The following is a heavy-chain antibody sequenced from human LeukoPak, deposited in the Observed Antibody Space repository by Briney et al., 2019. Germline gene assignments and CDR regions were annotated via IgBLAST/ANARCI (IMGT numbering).Heavy chain of an antibody. D-gene: IGHD3-3*02. J-gene: IGHJ4*02. Sequence: GGSLRLSCVASGFIFSSFGLHWARQAPGKGLEWVAFIRYDRSSKYYADSVKGRFTISRDISRNTPYLEMNSLRPDDTAVYYCAKISSHWGQGTLVTVSS. CDR2: IRYDRSSK. CDR3: AKISSH. V-gene: IGHV3-30*02. CDR1: GFIFSSFG.